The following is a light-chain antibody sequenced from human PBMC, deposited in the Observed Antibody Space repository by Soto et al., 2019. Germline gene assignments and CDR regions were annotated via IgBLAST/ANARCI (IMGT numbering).Light chain of an antibody. J-gene: IGKJ1*01. CDR2: GAS. V-gene: IGKV1-39*01. CDR1: QTISIF. Sequence: DIQMTQSPSSLSASVGDRVTITCRASQTISIFLNWYQQKPGKAPKLLIYGASTLQGGVPSRFSGSGSGTDFTLTISRLQPEDFATYYCQRSYGSPPWTFGQGT. CDR3: QRSYGSPPWT.